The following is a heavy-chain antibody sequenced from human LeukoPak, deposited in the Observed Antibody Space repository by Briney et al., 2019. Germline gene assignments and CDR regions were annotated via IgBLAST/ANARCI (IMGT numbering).Heavy chain of an antibody. J-gene: IGHJ4*02. CDR2: ISSSSTI. Sequence: GGSLRLSCAASGFTFSSYNMNWVRQAPGKGLEWVSYISSSSTIYYADSVKGRFTISRDNAKNSLYLQMNSLRAEDTAVYYCARDSQNAPLDYWGQGTLVTVSS. CDR1: GFTFSSYN. CDR3: ARDSQNAPLDY. V-gene: IGHV3-48*04.